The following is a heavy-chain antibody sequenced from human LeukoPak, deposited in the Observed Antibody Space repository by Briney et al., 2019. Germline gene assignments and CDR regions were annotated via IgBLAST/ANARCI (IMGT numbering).Heavy chain of an antibody. CDR2: IKQDGSEK. J-gene: IGHJ6*03. V-gene: IGHV3-7*01. CDR3: AREHYFYHMDG. Sequence: PGGSLRVSCAASGFTFSSYWLSWVRQAPGKGLEWVANIKQDGSEKYYVDSVKGRFTISRDNAKNSLYLQMNSLRAEDTAVYYCAREHYFYHMDGWGEGTTVTVSS. CDR1: GFTFSSYW.